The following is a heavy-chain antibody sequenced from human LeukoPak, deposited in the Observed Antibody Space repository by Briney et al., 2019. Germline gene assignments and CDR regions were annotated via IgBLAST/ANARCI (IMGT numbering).Heavy chain of an antibody. CDR2: ISYDGSNK. D-gene: IGHD1-26*01. Sequence: GGSLRLSCAASGFTFSSYGMHWVRQAPGKGLEWVAVISYDGSNKYYAHSLKGRFTISRDNSKNTLYLQMNSLRAEGTAVYYCAKDSLVGPLDYWGQGTLVTVSS. CDR1: GFTFSSYG. CDR3: AKDSLVGPLDY. V-gene: IGHV3-30*18. J-gene: IGHJ4*02.